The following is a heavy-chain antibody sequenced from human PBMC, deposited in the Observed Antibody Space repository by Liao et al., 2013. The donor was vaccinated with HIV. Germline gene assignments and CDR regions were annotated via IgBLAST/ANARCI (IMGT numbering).Heavy chain of an antibody. CDR1: GGSISSYY. CDR3: ARPAARHYYYYKDV. D-gene: IGHD2-2*01. J-gene: IGHJ6*03. CDR2: IYYSGST. V-gene: IGHV4-59*01. Sequence: QVQLQESGPGLVKPSETLSLTCTVSGGSISSYYWSWIRQPPGKGLEWIGYIYYSGSTNYNPSLKSRVTISVDTSKNQFSLKLSSVTAADTAVYYCARPAARHYYYYKDVWGKGTTVTVSS.